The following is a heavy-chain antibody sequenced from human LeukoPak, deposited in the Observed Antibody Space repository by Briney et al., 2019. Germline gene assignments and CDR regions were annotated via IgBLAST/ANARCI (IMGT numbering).Heavy chain of an antibody. J-gene: IGHJ4*02. V-gene: IGHV3-30*04. CDR2: ISYDGSNK. D-gene: IGHD5-18*01. Sequence: GGSLRLSCSASGFTFSSYAMHWVRQAPGKGLEWVAVISYDGSNKYYADSVKGRFTISRDNSKNTLYLQMNSLRAEDTAVYYCAKVAVDTAMPIDYWGQGTLVTVSS. CDR1: GFTFSSYA. CDR3: AKVAVDTAMPIDY.